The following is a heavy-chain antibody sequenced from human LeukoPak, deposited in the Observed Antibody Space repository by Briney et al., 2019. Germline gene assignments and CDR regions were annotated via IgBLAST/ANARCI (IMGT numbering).Heavy chain of an antibody. CDR3: ARRGLPDV. V-gene: IGHV3-53*01. Sequence: GGSLRLSCAASGFTVNNNYMSWVRQAPGKGLEWVSVIYIGGGTYYAASVKGRFTIPRDNAKNSLYLQMNSLRVEDTAVYYCARRGLPDVWGKGTTVTVSS. CDR1: GFTVNNNY. D-gene: IGHD2-15*01. J-gene: IGHJ6*03. CDR2: IYIGGGT.